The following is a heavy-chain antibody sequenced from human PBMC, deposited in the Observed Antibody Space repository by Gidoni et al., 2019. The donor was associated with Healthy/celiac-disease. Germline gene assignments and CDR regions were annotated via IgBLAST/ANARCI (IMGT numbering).Heavy chain of an antibody. V-gene: IGHV3-23*01. Sequence: EVQLLESGGGLVQPGGSLRLSCAASGSTFSSYAMSGVRQAPGKGLEWVSAISGSGGSTYYADSVKGRFTISRDNSKNTLYLQMNSLRAEDTAVYYCAKTNGVAVAGTPVGYWGQGTLVTVSS. CDR2: ISGSGGST. J-gene: IGHJ4*02. CDR3: AKTNGVAVAGTPVGY. D-gene: IGHD6-19*01. CDR1: GSTFSSYA.